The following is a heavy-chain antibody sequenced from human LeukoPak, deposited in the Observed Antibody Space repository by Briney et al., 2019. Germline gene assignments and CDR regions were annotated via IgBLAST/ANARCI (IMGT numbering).Heavy chain of an antibody. D-gene: IGHD5-24*01. J-gene: IGHJ3*02. CDR3: AKDRGHAFDI. V-gene: IGHV3-30*18. Sequence: GGSLRLSCAASGFTFSNYGMHWVRQAPGKELEWVAVISYDGSNKYYADSVKGRFTISRDNAKNSLYLQMNSLRAEDTALYYCAKDRGHAFDIWGQGTMVTVSS. CDR2: ISYDGSNK. CDR1: GFTFSNYG.